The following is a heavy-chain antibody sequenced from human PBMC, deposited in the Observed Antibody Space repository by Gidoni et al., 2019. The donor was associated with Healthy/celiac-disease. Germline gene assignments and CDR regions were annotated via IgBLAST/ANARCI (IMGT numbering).Heavy chain of an antibody. Sequence: QVQLQQWGAGLLKPSETLSLTCAVYGGSFSGYYWSWIRQPPGKGLEWIGEINHSGSTNYNPSLKSRVTISVDTSKNQFSLKLSSVTAADTAVYYCARGRGRFLPYGMDVWGQGTTVTVSS. CDR3: ARGRGRFLPYGMDV. D-gene: IGHD3-3*01. J-gene: IGHJ6*02. CDR2: INHSGST. CDR1: GGSFSGYY. V-gene: IGHV4-34*01.